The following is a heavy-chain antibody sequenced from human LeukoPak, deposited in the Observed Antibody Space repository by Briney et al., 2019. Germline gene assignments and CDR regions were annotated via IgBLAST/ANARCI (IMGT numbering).Heavy chain of an antibody. CDR3: ARSPHILTGENFDY. V-gene: IGHV1-2*02. D-gene: IGHD3-9*01. CDR1: GYTFTGYY. Sequence: GASVKVSCKASGYTFTGYYMHWMRQAPGQGLERVGWINPKSGGTNYAQKFEARVTMTRDMSISTVYRELSRLRFDDKAVYYCARSPHILTGENFDYWGQGTRVTVSS. CDR2: INPKSGGT. J-gene: IGHJ4*02.